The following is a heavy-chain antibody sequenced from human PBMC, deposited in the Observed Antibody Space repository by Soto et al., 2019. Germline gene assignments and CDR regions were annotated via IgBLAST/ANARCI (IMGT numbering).Heavy chain of an antibody. CDR2: IYYSGST. CDR3: ARERREDYDFWSGYYDPYYYYMDV. CDR1: GGSISSYY. V-gene: IGHV4-59*01. D-gene: IGHD3-3*01. Sequence: PSETLSLTCTVSGGSISSYYWSWIRQPPGKGLEWIGYIYYSGSTNYNPSLKSRVTISVDTSKNQFSLKLSSVTAADTAVYYCARERREDYDFWSGYYDPYYYYMDVWGKGTTVTVSS. J-gene: IGHJ6*03.